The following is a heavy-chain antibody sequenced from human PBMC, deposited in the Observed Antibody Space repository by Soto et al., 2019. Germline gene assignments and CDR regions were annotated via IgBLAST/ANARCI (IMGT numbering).Heavy chain of an antibody. CDR2: INAGYGNT. Sequence: ASVKVSCKASGYTFSSYAMHWVRQAPGQRLEWMGWINAGYGNTKSSQKFQDRVTISRDTSASTAYMELTSLRSEDTAVYYCATRLGVVATPYFDYWGQGTLVTVSS. J-gene: IGHJ4*02. D-gene: IGHD5-12*01. V-gene: IGHV1-3*01. CDR1: GYTFSSYA. CDR3: ATRLGVVATPYFDY.